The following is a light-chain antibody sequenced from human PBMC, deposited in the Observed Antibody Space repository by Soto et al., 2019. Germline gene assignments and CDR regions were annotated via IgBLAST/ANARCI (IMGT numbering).Light chain of an antibody. J-gene: IGKJ1*01. CDR1: QSVSSN. CDR3: QQYNKWPPWT. CDR2: GAS. Sequence: EIVMTQSPATLSVSPGERATLSCRASQSVSSNLAWYQQKPGQAPRLLIYGASTRATGIPARFSGSGSGTEFTPTISSLQSEDFAVYYCQQYNKWPPWTFGQGTKVEIK. V-gene: IGKV3-15*01.